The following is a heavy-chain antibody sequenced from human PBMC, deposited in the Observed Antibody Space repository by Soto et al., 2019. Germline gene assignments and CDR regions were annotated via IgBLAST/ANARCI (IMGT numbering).Heavy chain of an antibody. CDR2: MYYSGST. V-gene: IGHV4-30-4*01. D-gene: IGHD6-6*01. CDR3: ANMYSSSSLISKPSDY. CDR1: GGSISSGDYY. Sequence: QVQLQESGPGLVKPSQTLSLTCTVSGGSISSGDYYWSWIRQPPGKGLEGIGYMYYSGSTYYNPSLKSRVTISVDTSKNQFSLKLRSLTAADTAVYYCANMYSSSSLISKPSDYWGQGTLVTVS. J-gene: IGHJ4*01.